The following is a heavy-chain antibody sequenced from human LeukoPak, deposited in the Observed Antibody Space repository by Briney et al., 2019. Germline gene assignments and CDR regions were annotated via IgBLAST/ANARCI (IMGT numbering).Heavy chain of an antibody. CDR1: GGSFSGHY. Sequence: SETLSLTCAVYGGSFSGHYWSWIRQPPGKGLEWIGEVNHGGIASYNPSLKSRVTISLDTSKSQFSLQLTSVTAADTAVYFCARGSFPDYWGQGTLVTVSS. J-gene: IGHJ4*02. CDR2: VNHGGIA. D-gene: IGHD3-3*02. V-gene: IGHV4-34*01. CDR3: ARGSFPDY.